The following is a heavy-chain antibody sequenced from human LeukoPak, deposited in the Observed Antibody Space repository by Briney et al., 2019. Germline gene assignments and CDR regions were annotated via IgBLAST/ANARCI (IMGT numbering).Heavy chain of an antibody. CDR3: AKDKDYGYYMDV. D-gene: IGHD3-16*01. V-gene: IGHV3-33*06. Sequence: GGSLRLSCGASGFTFSTYAMHWVRQAPGKGLEWVAVIWYDGSDKYYADSVKGRFTISRDNSKNTLYLQMNSLRAEDTAVYYCAKDKDYGYYMDVWGKGTTVTVSS. J-gene: IGHJ6*03. CDR1: GFTFSTYA. CDR2: IWYDGSDK.